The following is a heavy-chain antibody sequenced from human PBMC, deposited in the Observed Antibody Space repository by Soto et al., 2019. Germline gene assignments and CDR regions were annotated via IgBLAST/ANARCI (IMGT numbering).Heavy chain of an antibody. Sequence: GGSLRLSCAASGFTFSSYWMHWVRQAPGKGLVWVSRINSDGSSTSYADSVKGRFTISRDNAKNTLYLQMNSLRAEDTAVYYWAREEIDFWSGYQIDYWGQGTLVTVSS. CDR3: AREEIDFWSGYQIDY. CDR1: GFTFSSYW. J-gene: IGHJ4*02. CDR2: INSDGSST. V-gene: IGHV3-74*01. D-gene: IGHD3-3*01.